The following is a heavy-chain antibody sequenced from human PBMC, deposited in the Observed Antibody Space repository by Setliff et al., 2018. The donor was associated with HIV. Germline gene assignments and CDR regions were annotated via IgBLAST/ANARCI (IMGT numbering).Heavy chain of an antibody. CDR2: ISGSGSRP. J-gene: IGHJ6*03. V-gene: IGHV3-21*06. CDR3: ARDKVVVVVAVNSYYYYYMDV. D-gene: IGHD2-15*01. CDR1: TFTFSTYS. Sequence: GGSLRLSCAASTFTFSTYSMHWIRQPLGKGLQWVSGISGSGSRPFYADSVVARFTISRDNSKNTLYLQMNSLRAEDTAVYYCARDKVVVVVAVNSYYYYYMDVWGKGTTVTVSS.